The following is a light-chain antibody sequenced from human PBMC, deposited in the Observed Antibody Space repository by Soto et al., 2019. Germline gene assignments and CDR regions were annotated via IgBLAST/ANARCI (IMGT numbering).Light chain of an antibody. J-gene: IGKJ5*01. V-gene: IGKV2-28*01. Sequence: DVLMTQSPLSLPVTPVDPAXISXMAXXXXLDTYGYYSLDWYLQRPGQSPQLLIYLASNRVSGVPDRFSGSGSGTDFTLKISAVEAEHVGVYYCMQAQQTPYTFGQGTRLEIK. CDR1: XXXLDTYGYYS. CDR2: LAS. CDR3: MQAQQTPYT.